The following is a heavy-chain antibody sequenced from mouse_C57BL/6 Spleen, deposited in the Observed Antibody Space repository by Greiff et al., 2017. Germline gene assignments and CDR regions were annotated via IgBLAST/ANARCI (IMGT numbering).Heavy chain of an antibody. J-gene: IGHJ2*01. D-gene: IGHD2-4*01. V-gene: IGHV14-4*01. CDR2: IDPENGDT. CDR3: TTSPSIYYDYDGGDY. Sequence: EVKLQESGAELVRPGASVKLSCTASGFNIKDDYMHWVKQRPEQGLEWIGWIDPENGDTEYASKFQGKATITADTSSNTAYLQLSSLTSEDTAVYYCTTSPSIYYDYDGGDYWGQGTTRTVSS. CDR1: GFNIKDDY.